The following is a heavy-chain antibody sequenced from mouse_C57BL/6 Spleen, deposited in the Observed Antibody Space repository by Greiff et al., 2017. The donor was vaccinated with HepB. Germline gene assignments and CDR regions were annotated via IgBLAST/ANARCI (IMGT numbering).Heavy chain of an antibody. CDR2: IHPNSGST. J-gene: IGHJ4*01. CDR1: GYTFTSYW. Sequence: QVQLQQPGAELVKPGASVKLSCKASGYTFTSYWMHWVKQRPGQGLEWIGMIHPNSGSTNYNEKFKSKATLTVDKSSSTAYMQLSSLTSEDSAVYYCASGVLLRSYYAMDYWGQGTSVTVSS. CDR3: ASGVLLRSYYAMDY. V-gene: IGHV1-64*01. D-gene: IGHD1-1*01.